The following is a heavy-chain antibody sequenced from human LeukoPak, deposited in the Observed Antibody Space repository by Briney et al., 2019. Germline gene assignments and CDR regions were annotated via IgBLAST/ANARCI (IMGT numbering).Heavy chain of an antibody. CDR1: GGTFSGYY. CDR2: INHSGST. D-gene: IGHD5-18*01. Sequence: SETLSLTCAVNGGTFSGYYWSWIRQPPGKGLEWIGEINHSGSTNYNPSLKSRVTISVDTSKNQFPLKLSSVTAADTAVYYCARGRSYGLRGVVAGLDYWGQGTLVTVSS. J-gene: IGHJ4*02. V-gene: IGHV4-34*01. CDR3: ARGRSYGLRGVVAGLDY.